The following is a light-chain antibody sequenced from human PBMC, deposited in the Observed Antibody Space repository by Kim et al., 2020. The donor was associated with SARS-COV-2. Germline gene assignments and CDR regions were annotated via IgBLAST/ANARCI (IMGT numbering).Light chain of an antibody. V-gene: IGKV1-39*01. CDR2: AAS. CDR1: QSISSY. CDR3: QQSYSTPYT. Sequence: SASVGDRVTITCRASQSISSYLNWYQQKPGKAPKLLIYAASSLQSGVPSRFSGSGSGTDFPLTISSLQPEDFATYYCQQSYSTPYTFGQGTKLEI. J-gene: IGKJ2*01.